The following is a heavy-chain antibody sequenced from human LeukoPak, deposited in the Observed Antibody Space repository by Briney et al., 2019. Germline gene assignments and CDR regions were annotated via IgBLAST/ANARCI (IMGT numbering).Heavy chain of an antibody. J-gene: IGHJ4*02. D-gene: IGHD3-22*01. V-gene: IGHV4-4*07. CDR3: AREIPSTTMIVVAFDY. Sequence: SETLSLTCTVSGGSISSYYWSWIRQPAGKGLEWIRRIYTSGSTNYNPSLKSRVTMSVDTSKNQFSLKLSSVTAADTAVYYCAREIPSTTMIVVAFDYWGQGTLVTVSS. CDR1: GGSISSYY. CDR2: IYTSGST.